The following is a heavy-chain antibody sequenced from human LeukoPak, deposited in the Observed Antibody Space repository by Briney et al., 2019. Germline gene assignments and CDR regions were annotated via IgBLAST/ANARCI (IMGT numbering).Heavy chain of an antibody. D-gene: IGHD1-7*01. CDR1: GGSISSSSCY. CDR2: IYYSGST. CDR3: ARHNPKNWNYRYYYYMDV. V-gene: IGHV4-39*01. J-gene: IGHJ6*03. Sequence: SETLSLTCTVSGGSISSSSCYWGWIRQPPGKGLEWIGSIYYSGSTYYNPSLKSRVTISVDTSKNQFSLKLSSVTAADTAVYYCARHNPKNWNYRYYYYMDVWGKGTTVTVSS.